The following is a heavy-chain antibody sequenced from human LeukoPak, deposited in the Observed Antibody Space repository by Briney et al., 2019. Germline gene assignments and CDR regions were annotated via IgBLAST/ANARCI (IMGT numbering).Heavy chain of an antibody. J-gene: IGHJ4*02. CDR3: ARDWEVRWSQGAFDY. Sequence: GASVKVSCKASGYTFTGYYMHWVRQAPGQGLEWLGWIDPRTGDTKYAQNFQGRVTMTRDTSVSTAYMDLRRLTSDDSAVYYCARDWEVRWSQGAFDYWGQGSLVTVSS. V-gene: IGHV1-2*02. CDR2: IDPRTGDT. D-gene: IGHD3-10*01. CDR1: GYTFTGYY.